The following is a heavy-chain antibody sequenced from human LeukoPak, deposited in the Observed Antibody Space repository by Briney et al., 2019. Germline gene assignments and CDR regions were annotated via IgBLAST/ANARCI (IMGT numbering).Heavy chain of an antibody. J-gene: IGHJ6*02. CDR1: GFTFSSYW. Sequence: GGSLRLSCAASGFTFSSYWMSWVRQAPGKGLEWVSAISGSGGSTYYADSVKGRFTISRDNSKNTLYLQMNSLRAEDTAVYYCAKDGQQDDYGMDVWGQGTTVTVSS. CDR2: ISGSGGST. CDR3: AKDGQQDDYGMDV. D-gene: IGHD1/OR15-1a*01. V-gene: IGHV3-23*01.